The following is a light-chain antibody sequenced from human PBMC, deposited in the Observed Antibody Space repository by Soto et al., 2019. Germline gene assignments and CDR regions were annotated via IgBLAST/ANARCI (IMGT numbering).Light chain of an antibody. V-gene: IGLV2-23*02. CDR3: CSYGLIRPYV. J-gene: IGLJ1*01. Sequence: QSVLTQPASVSGSPGQSITISCAGTSSDVGKYDLVSWYQQHPGKAPKLIIYEVTKRPSGVSNRFSGSKSGNAASLTISGLQTEDEADYYCCSYGLIRPYVVGPGTKVTVL. CDR2: EVT. CDR1: SSDVGKYDL.